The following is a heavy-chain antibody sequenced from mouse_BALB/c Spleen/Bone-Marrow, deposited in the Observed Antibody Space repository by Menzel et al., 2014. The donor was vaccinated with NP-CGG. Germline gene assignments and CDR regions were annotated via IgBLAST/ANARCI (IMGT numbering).Heavy chain of an antibody. D-gene: IGHD1-1*01. Sequence: VQLQQSGPELVRPGVSVKISCKCSGYTFTDYAMHWVKQSHAKSLEWIGVISTYSGNTNYNQKFKGKATMTVDKSSSTGYMELARLTSEDSAVYYCARAVYGSSYDWFAYWGQGTLVTVSA. V-gene: IGHV1-67*01. CDR1: GYTFTDYA. CDR2: ISTYSGNT. CDR3: ARAVYGSSYDWFAY. J-gene: IGHJ3*01.